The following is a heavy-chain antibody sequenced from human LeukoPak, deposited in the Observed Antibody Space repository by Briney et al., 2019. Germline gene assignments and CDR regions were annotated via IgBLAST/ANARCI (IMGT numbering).Heavy chain of an antibody. CDR2: ISSSSNYI. CDR3: ARVLTVGATTDAFDI. Sequence: GGSLRLSCAASGFTFSSYSMNWVRQAPGKGLEWVSSISSSSNYIYYADSVKGRFTISRDNAKNSLYLQMNSLRAEDTAVYYCARVLTVGATTDAFDIWGQGTMVTVSS. J-gene: IGHJ3*02. CDR1: GFTFSSYS. V-gene: IGHV3-21*01. D-gene: IGHD1-26*01.